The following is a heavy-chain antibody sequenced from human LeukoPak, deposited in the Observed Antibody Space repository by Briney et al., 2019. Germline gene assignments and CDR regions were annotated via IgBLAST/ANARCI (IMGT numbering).Heavy chain of an antibody. Sequence: GASVKVSCKASGGTFSSYAISWVRQAPGQGLEWMGGIIPIFGTANYAQKFQGRVTITADESTSTAYMELSSLRSEDTAVYYCARAEGWLQFSGFDYWGQGTLVTVSS. CDR1: GGTFSSYA. V-gene: IGHV1-69*13. J-gene: IGHJ4*02. D-gene: IGHD5-24*01. CDR3: ARAEGWLQFSGFDY. CDR2: IIPIFGTA.